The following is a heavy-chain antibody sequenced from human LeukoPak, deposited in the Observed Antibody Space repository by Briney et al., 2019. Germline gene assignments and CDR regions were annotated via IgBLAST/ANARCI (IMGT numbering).Heavy chain of an antibody. V-gene: IGHV4-38-2*02. Sequence: PSETLSLTCTVSNDPISSDYFWAWIRQAPGKGLDYLGSVSHSGGTFYNPSLKTRVSISVDTSKNLFSLKLTSVTAADTAIYYCAREREYYYMDVWGKGTTVSVSS. CDR3: AREREYYYMDV. J-gene: IGHJ6*03. CDR1: NDPISSDYF. CDR2: VSHSGGT.